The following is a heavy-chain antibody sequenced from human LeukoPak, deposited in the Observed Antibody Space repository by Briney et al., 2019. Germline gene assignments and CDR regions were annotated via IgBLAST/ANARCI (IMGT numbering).Heavy chain of an antibody. J-gene: IGHJ4*02. Sequence: GGSLRLSCAASGFTFSSYSMNWVRQAPGKGLEWVSYISSSSSTIYYADSVKGRFTISRDNAKNSLYLQMNSLRAEDTAVYYCARDGQSAADINWGQGTLVTVSS. V-gene: IGHV3-48*01. CDR2: ISSSSSTI. CDR3: ARDGQSAADIN. CDR1: GFTFSSYS. D-gene: IGHD6-13*01.